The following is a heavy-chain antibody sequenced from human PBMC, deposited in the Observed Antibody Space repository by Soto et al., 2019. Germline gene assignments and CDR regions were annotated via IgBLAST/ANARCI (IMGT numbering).Heavy chain of an antibody. D-gene: IGHD4-4*01. V-gene: IGHV3-23*01. CDR1: GVTFSSYA. CDR2: ISGSGGST. CDR3: AKARYSKSRNFAY. J-gene: IGHJ4*02. Sequence: EVQLLESVGGLVQPGGSLRLSCAASGVTFSSYAMSWVRQAPGKGLEWVSAISGSGGSTYYADSVKGRFTISRDNSKNTLYLQMNSLRAEDTAVYYCAKARYSKSRNFAYWGQGTLVTVSS.